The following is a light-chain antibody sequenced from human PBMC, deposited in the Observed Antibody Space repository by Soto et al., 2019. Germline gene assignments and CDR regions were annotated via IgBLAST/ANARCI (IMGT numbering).Light chain of an antibody. Sequence: DIQMTQSPSTLSASIGDTVTITCRASHNIDTWLAWFQQKPGKAPNLLIYKASTLEAGVPSRFSGSGSGTGFTLTISRLEPEDFAVYYCQQYGSSPTFGEGTRLEIK. CDR1: HNIDTW. CDR2: KAS. J-gene: IGKJ5*01. V-gene: IGKV1-5*03. CDR3: QQYGSSPT.